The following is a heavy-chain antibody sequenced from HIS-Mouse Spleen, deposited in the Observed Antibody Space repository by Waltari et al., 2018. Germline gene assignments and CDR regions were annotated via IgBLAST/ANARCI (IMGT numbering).Heavy chain of an antibody. CDR2: INHSGST. D-gene: IGHD5-18*01. V-gene: IGHV4-34*01. CDR1: GGSFSGYY. Sequence: QVQLQQWGAGLLKPSETLSLTCAVYGGSFSGYYWSWIRQPPGKGLEWIGEINHSGSTNYNPSLKSRVTISVDTSKNQFSLKLSSVTAADTAVYYCARGRGYSYGGLFDYWGQGTLVTVSS. J-gene: IGHJ4*02. CDR3: ARGRGYSYGGLFDY.